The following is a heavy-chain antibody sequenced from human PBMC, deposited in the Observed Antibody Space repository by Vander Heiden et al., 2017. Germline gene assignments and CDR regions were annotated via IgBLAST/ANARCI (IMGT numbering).Heavy chain of an antibody. CDR3: VKDPYDSSGYYDY. CDR1: GSPFSSYA. J-gene: IGHJ4*02. CDR2: ISGNGAST. D-gene: IGHD3-22*01. Sequence: EVQLLESGGGLVQPGGSLRLSCRASGSPFSSYAMSWVRQAPGKGLDCVSAISGNGASTYYGDSVKGRFTISRDNSQNTLYLQMNRLRAEDTAVYYCVKDPYDSSGYYDYWGQGILVTVSS. V-gene: IGHV3-23*01.